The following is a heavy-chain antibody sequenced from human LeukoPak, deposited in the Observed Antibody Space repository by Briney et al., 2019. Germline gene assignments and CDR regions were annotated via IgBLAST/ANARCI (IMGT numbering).Heavy chain of an antibody. D-gene: IGHD6-19*01. J-gene: IGHJ5*02. CDR2: IRPSGDNT. CDR3: ARVAGWHWFDP. V-gene: IGHV3-23*01. Sequence: PGGSLRLSCAASVFTFSSYAMSWVRQAPGKGLEWVSSIRPSGDNTYYGDSVKGRFAISRDNSKNTVYLQMNNMRVDDTALYYCARVAGWHWFDPWGQGTLVTVSS. CDR1: VFTFSSYA.